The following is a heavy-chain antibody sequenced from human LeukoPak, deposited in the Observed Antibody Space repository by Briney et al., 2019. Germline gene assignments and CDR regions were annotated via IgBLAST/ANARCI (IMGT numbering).Heavy chain of an antibody. CDR2: IYYSGST. J-gene: IGHJ4*02. CDR1: GGSISSYY. Sequence: SETLSLTCTVSGGSISSYYWSWIRQPPGKGLEWIGYIYYSGSTNYNPSLKSRVTISVDTSKNQFSLKLSSVTAADTAVYYCARGQGYYYIIDYWGQGTLVTVSS. V-gene: IGHV4-59*12. D-gene: IGHD3-22*01. CDR3: ARGQGYYYIIDY.